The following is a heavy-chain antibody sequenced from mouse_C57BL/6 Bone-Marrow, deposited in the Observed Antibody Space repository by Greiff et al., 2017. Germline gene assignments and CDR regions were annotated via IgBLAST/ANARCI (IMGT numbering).Heavy chain of an antibody. J-gene: IGHJ2*01. Sequence: QVQLQQPGAELVKPGASVKMSCKASGYTFTSYWITWVKQRPGQGLEWIGDIYPGSGSTNYNEKFKSKATLTVHTSSSTAYMQLSSLTSEDSAVYDCAKIYYGPFDYGGQGTTLTVTS. CDR2: IYPGSGST. D-gene: IGHD2-1*01. V-gene: IGHV1-55*01. CDR3: AKIYYGPFDY. CDR1: GYTFTSYW.